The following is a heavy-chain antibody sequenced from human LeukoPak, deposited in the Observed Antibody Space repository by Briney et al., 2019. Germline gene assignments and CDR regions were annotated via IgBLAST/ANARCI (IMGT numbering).Heavy chain of an antibody. CDR3: ARADIVVVPARYNWFDP. D-gene: IGHD2-2*01. J-gene: IGHJ5*02. CDR1: GGTFSSYT. Sequence: ASVKVSCKASGGTFSSYTISWVRQAPGQGLEWMGWINPNSGGTNYAQKFQGRVTMTRDTSISTAYMELSRLRSDDTAVYYCARADIVVVPARYNWFDPWGQGTLVTVSS. V-gene: IGHV1-2*02. CDR2: INPNSGGT.